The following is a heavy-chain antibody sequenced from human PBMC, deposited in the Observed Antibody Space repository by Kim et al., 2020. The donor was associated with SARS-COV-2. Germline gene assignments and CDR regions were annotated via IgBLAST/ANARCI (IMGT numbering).Heavy chain of an antibody. Sequence: GGSLRLSCAASGFTFGDYAMHWVRQAPGKGLEWVSGISWNSGSIGYADSVKGRFTISRDNAKNSLYLQMNSLRAEDTALYYCAKDIFDSSGYYIGRYYYGMDVWGQGTTVTVSS. J-gene: IGHJ6*02. CDR2: ISWNSGSI. CDR3: AKDIFDSSGYYIGRYYYGMDV. CDR1: GFTFGDYA. V-gene: IGHV3-9*01. D-gene: IGHD3-22*01.